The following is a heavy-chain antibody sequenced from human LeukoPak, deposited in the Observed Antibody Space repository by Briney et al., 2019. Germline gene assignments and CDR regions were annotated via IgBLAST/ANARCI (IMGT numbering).Heavy chain of an antibody. CDR2: MNPNSGNT. CDR1: GYTFTSYD. D-gene: IGHD3-10*01. Sequence: GASVKVSCKASGYTFTSYDINWVRQATGQGLEWMGWMNPNSGNTGYAQKFQGRVTITRNTSISTAYMELSSLRSEDTAVYYCARGRVTMVRGVISDYYYYYMDVWGKGTTVTVSS. CDR3: ARGRVTMVRGVISDYYYYYMDV. V-gene: IGHV1-8*03. J-gene: IGHJ6*03.